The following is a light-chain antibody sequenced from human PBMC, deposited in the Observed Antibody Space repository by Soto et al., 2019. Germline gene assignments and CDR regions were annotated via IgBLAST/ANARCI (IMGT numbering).Light chain of an antibody. V-gene: IGLV1-44*01. CDR1: SSNIESNT. J-gene: IGLJ1*01. CDR2: SNY. Sequence: QSVLNQPPSASGTPGQRGTISCSGNSSNIESNTVTWYQQLPGTAPKLVIYSNYDRPSGGPDRFSGSTSGTSASLFIRGLQSEDEADYYCAAWDDILNGYVFGGGTKVTVL. CDR3: AAWDDILNGYV.